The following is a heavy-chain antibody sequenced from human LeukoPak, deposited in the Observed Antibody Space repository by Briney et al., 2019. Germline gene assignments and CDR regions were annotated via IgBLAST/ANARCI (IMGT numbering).Heavy chain of an antibody. J-gene: IGHJ2*01. CDR1: GFTFSSFG. D-gene: IGHD6-13*01. V-gene: IGHV3-33*08. Sequence: GGSLRQSCAASGFTFSSFGMHWVRQAPGKGLEWVAVIWYDGSNKYYADSVKGRFTISRDNSKNTLYLQMNSLRAEDTAVYYCARDGIAAAAARYFDLWGRGTLVTVSS. CDR2: IWYDGSNK. CDR3: ARDGIAAAAARYFDL.